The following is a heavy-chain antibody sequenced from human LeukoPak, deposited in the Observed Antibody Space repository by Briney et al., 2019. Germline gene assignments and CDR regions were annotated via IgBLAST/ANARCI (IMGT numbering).Heavy chain of an antibody. CDR3: ARDGKSTPLY. CDR1: GFTFDDYA. V-gene: IGHV3-9*03. J-gene: IGHJ4*02. Sequence: PGGSLRLSCAASGFTFDDYAMHWVRQAPGKGLEWVSGISWNSGSIGYADSVKGRFTISRDNAKNSLYLQMNSLRAEDMAVYYCARDGKSTPLYWGQGTLVTVSS. CDR2: ISWNSGSI.